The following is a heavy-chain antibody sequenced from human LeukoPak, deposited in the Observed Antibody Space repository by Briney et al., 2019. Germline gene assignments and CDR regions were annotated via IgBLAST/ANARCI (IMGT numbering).Heavy chain of an antibody. J-gene: IGHJ5*02. CDR3: ARDHYYGSGTLWFNP. CDR1: GYTFTGYY. D-gene: IGHD3-10*01. V-gene: IGHV1-2*02. Sequence: ASVKVSCKASGYTFTGYYMHWVRQAPGQGLEWMGWINPNSGGTNYAQKFQGRVTMTRDTSISTAYMELSRLRSDDTAVYYCARDHYYGSGTLWFNPWGQGTLVTVSS. CDR2: INPNSGGT.